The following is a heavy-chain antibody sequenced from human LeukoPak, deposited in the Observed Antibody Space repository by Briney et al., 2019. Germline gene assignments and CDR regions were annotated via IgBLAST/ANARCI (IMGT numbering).Heavy chain of an antibody. V-gene: IGHV3-74*01. CDR3: IRSSGWPDY. Sequence: GGSLRLSCAASGFTFSNHWMHWVRHAPGKGLLWVSRITSDGSSTVYADSVRGRFTISRDNAKNTLYLQMNSLRAEDTAVYYCIRSSGWPDYWGQGTLVTVSS. CDR1: GFTFSNHW. J-gene: IGHJ4*02. D-gene: IGHD6-19*01. CDR2: ITSDGSST.